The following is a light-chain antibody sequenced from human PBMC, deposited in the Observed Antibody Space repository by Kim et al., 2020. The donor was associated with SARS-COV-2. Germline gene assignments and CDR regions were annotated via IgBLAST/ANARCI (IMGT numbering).Light chain of an antibody. CDR3: QVWDSSTWV. V-gene: IGLV3-9*01. CDR2: RDT. Sequence: SVAMRQTARITCGGNNIVTKNVHWYQQKPGQAPVLVMYRDTNRPSGIPERFSGSNSGNTATLTISRAQAGDEADYYCQVWDSSTWVFGGGTQLTVL. J-gene: IGLJ3*02. CDR1: NIVTKN.